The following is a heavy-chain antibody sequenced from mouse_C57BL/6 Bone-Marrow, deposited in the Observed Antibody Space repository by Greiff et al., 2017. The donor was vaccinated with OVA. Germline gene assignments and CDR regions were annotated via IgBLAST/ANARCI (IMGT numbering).Heavy chain of an antibody. Sequence: QVQLQQPGAELVMPGASVKLSCTASGYTFTSYWMHWVKQRPGQGLEWIGEIDPSDGYTNYNQKFKGKSTLTVDKSSITAYMQLSSLTSEDSAVYYGARRTTYYVYYGGQGTTLTVSA. V-gene: IGHV1-69*01. J-gene: IGHJ2*01. CDR1: GYTFTSYW. CDR3: ARRTTYYVYY. CDR2: IDPSDGYT.